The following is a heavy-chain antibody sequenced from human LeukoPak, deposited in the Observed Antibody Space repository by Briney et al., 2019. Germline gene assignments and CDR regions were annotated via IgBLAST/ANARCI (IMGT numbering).Heavy chain of an antibody. CDR3: ASISSSHFDY. J-gene: IGHJ4*02. V-gene: IGHV3-48*04. CDR2: ISSSGSTI. D-gene: IGHD6-13*01. Sequence: PGESLRLSCAASGSTFNTFWMTWLRQAPGKGLEWVSYISSSGSTIYYADSVKGRFTISRDNAKNSLYLQMNSLRAEDTAVYYCASISSSHFDYWGQGTLVTVSS. CDR1: GSTFNTFW.